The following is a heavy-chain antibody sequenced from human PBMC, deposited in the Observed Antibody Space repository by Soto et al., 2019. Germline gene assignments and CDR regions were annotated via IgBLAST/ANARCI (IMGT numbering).Heavy chain of an antibody. J-gene: IGHJ4*02. CDR1: GGTFSSYT. V-gene: IGHV1-69*08. CDR3: ARERMVRGVTPKYYFDY. Sequence: QVQLVQSGAEVKKPGSSVKVSCKASGGTFSSYTISWVRQAPGQGLEWMGRIIPILGIANYAQKFQGRVTITADKSTSTAYMELSSLRSEDTAVYYCARERMVRGVTPKYYFDYWGQGTLVTVSS. D-gene: IGHD3-10*01. CDR2: IIPILGIA.